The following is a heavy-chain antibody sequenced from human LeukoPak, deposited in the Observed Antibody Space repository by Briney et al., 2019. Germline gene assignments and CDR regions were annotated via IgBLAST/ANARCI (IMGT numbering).Heavy chain of an antibody. Sequence: PGGSLRLSCAASGFTFSGFPMSWLRGTPGKALEWVSGISGRGDNTLYAASVKGRFTISRDNSKNTLYLEMNSLRAEDTAIYYCAKMKGHPLQKYYMDVWGQGTTVTVSS. V-gene: IGHV3-23*01. D-gene: IGHD2/OR15-2a*01. J-gene: IGHJ6*01. CDR1: GFTFSGFP. CDR2: ISGRGDNT. CDR3: AKMKGHPLQKYYMDV.